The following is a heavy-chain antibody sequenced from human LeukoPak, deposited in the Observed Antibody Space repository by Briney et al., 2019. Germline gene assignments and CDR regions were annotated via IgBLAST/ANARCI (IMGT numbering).Heavy chain of an antibody. CDR2: IIPIFGTA. CDR3: ARGAPWGYSYGYLDY. V-gene: IGHV1-69*13. CDR1: GGTFSSYA. Sequence: SVKVSCKASGGTFSSYAISWVRQAPGQGLEWMGGIIPIFGTANYAQKFQGRVTITADESTSTAYMELSSLRSEDTAVYYCARGAPWGYSYGYLDYWGQGTLVTVSS. D-gene: IGHD5-18*01. J-gene: IGHJ4*02.